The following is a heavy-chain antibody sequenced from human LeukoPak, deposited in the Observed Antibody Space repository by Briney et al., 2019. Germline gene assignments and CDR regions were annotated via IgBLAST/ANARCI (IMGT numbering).Heavy chain of an antibody. V-gene: IGHV4-30-2*01. CDR1: GGSISSGGYY. Sequence: SQTLSLTCTVSGGSISSGGYYWSWIRQPPGKGLEWIGYIYHSGSTYYNPSLKSRVTISVDRSKNQFSLKLSSVTAADTAVYYCARDAYCNSTSCYSRYFDLWGRGTLVTVSS. J-gene: IGHJ2*01. D-gene: IGHD2-2*01. CDR2: IYHSGST. CDR3: ARDAYCNSTSCYSRYFDL.